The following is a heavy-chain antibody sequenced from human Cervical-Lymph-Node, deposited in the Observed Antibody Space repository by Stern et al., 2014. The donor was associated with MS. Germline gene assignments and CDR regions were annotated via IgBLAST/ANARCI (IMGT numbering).Heavy chain of an antibody. CDR1: GYSFTGNY. J-gene: IGHJ4*02. CDR2: TNPNRGDS. CDR3: ARERGRAGPAMADY. D-gene: IGHD5-18*01. Sequence: VQLVESGAEVKKPGASVKVSCKAAGYSFTGNYIHWLRQAPGQRPEWMGRTNPNRGDSNYALKFQGRVTMTRDTSISTAYMNLNRLGIDDTAVYYCARERGRAGPAMADYWGQGTLVTVSS. V-gene: IGHV1-2*06.